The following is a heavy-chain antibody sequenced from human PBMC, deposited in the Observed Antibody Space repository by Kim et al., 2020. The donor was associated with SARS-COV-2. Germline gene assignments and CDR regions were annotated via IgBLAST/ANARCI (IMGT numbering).Heavy chain of an antibody. J-gene: IGHJ4*02. D-gene: IGHD2-8*01. CDR3: ARDGVGRGY. V-gene: IGHV3-74*01. CDR2: SST. Sequence: SSTSHADSMKGRFTSSRVSAKNTLYLQLNSLRAEDTAVYYCARDGVGRGYWGKGTLVTVSS.